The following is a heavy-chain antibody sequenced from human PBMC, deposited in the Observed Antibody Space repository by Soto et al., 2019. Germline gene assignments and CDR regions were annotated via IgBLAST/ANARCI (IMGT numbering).Heavy chain of an antibody. V-gene: IGHV4-30-4*01. CDR2: VYYTGST. CDR1: GASIRSTDYY. CDR3: VRTAREGAVAPHWFDR. D-gene: IGHD2-21*02. Sequence: VYTSETLSLTCTVSGASIRSTDYYWSWIRQAPGKGLEWIGYVYYTGSTYYNPSLMSRLTISVDTSKNQFSLKLTSVTAAETAVYYCVRTAREGAVAPHWFDRWGQGTQVTVSS. J-gene: IGHJ5*02.